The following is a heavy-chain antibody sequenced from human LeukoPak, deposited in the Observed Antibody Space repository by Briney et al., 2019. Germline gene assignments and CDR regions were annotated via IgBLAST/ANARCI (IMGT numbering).Heavy chain of an antibody. V-gene: IGHV3-21*01. CDR3: ARDREEDYYMDV. D-gene: IGHD3-10*01. Sequence: PGGSLRLSCAASGSTYNYYSMNWVRQAPGKGLEWVSSISSSRRYIYYADSVKGRFTIYRDNAKNSLYLQMNSLRAEDTAVYYCARDREEDYYMDVWGKGTTVTVSS. CDR2: ISSSRRYI. CDR1: GSTYNYYS. J-gene: IGHJ6*03.